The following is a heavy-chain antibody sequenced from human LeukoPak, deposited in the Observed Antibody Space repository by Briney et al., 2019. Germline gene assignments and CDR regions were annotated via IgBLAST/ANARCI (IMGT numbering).Heavy chain of an antibody. Sequence: TPGGSLRLSCAASGPTLTTYGVLWVRQARGKGLEWIGRIKSKPDGGTTDYAAPVKGIFTISRDDLKNTLYLQMNTLQIDDTAVYYCTTENWGRGDYWGQGTLITVSS. CDR3: TTENWGRGDY. J-gene: IGHJ4*02. V-gene: IGHV3-15*01. CDR2: IKSKPDGGTT. D-gene: IGHD3-16*01. CDR1: GPTLTTYG.